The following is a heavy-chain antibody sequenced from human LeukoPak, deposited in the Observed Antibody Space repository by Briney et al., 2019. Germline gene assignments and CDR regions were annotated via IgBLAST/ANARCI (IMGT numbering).Heavy chain of an antibody. Sequence: ASVKVSCKVSGYTLTELSMHWVRQAPGKGLEWMGGFDPEDGETIYAQKFQGRVTMTEDTSTDTAYMELSSLRSEDTAVYYCATALLRYFDFRYDYWGQGTLVTVPS. CDR1: GYTLTELS. V-gene: IGHV1-24*01. J-gene: IGHJ4*02. CDR2: FDPEDGET. CDR3: ATALLRYFDFRYDY. D-gene: IGHD3-9*01.